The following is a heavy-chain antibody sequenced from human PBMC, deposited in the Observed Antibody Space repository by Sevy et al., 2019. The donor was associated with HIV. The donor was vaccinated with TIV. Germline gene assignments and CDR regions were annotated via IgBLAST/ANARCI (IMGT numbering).Heavy chain of an antibody. J-gene: IGHJ4*02. D-gene: IGHD3-22*01. V-gene: IGHV3-30*04. CDR2: ISYEGNNK. CDR3: ASHYYDSTGYYFPLDY. Sequence: GGSLRLSCTASGFTFSSYAMYWVRQAPGKGLEWVAVISYEGNNKDYADSVKGRFTISRDNSKNTLYLQMNSLIAVDTAVYYCASHYYDSTGYYFPLDYWGQGTLVTVSS. CDR1: GFTFSSYA.